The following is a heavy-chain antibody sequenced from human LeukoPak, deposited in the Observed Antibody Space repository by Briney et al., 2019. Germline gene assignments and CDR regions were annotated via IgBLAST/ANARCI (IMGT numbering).Heavy chain of an antibody. CDR3: ARDPGIAAAATYCDY. CDR2: IYYSGST. Sequence: SETLSLTCTVSGGSISSYYWSWIRQPPGKGLEWIGYIYYSGSTNYNPSLKSRVTISVDTSKNQFSLKLSSVTAADTAVYYCARDPGIAAAATYCDYWGQGTLVTVSS. J-gene: IGHJ4*02. CDR1: GGSISSYY. D-gene: IGHD6-13*01. V-gene: IGHV4-59*01.